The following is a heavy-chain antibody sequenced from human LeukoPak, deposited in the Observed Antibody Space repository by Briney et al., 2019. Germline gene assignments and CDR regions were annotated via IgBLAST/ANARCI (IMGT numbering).Heavy chain of an antibody. CDR2: IIPIFGTA. CDR1: GGTFSSYA. V-gene: IGHV1-69*06. D-gene: IGHD5-12*01. J-gene: IGHJ4*02. CDR3: AAISTPTTRRAYHFDS. Sequence: SVKVSCKASGGTFSSYAISWVRQAPGQGLEWMGGIIPIFGTANYAQKFQGRVTMTEDTSTDTAYMELSSLTSDDTAVYYCAAISTPTTRRAYHFDSWGQGTLVTVSS.